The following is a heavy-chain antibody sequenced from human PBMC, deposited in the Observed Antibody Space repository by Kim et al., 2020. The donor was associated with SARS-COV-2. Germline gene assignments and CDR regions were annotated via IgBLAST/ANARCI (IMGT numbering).Heavy chain of an antibody. CDR1: GGSFSGYY. CDR2: IHPSGST. V-gene: IGHV4-34*01. CDR3: SRGSDEYKSGNY. J-gene: IGHJ4*02. Sequence: SETLSLTCAVSGGSFSGYYWTWIRQPPGKGLEWIGEIHPSGSTYFNPSFESRVTISGDTSKKQLSLKLTSVTAADTALYFCSRGSDEYKSGNYWGQGTLVTVS. D-gene: IGHD3-3*01.